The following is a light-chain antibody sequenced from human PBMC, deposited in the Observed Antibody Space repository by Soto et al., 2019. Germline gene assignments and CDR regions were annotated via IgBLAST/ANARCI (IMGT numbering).Light chain of an antibody. CDR2: GNS. Sequence: QSVLTQPPSVSGSPGQRVTISCTGSSSNIGAGYDVHWYQQLPGTAPKLLIYGNSNRPSGVPDRFSGSKSGTSASLAITGLRAEDEADYYCQSYDCRRRVSVFGGGTKVTVL. CDR3: QSYDCRRRVSV. J-gene: IGLJ2*01. CDR1: SSNIGAGYD. V-gene: IGLV1-40*01.